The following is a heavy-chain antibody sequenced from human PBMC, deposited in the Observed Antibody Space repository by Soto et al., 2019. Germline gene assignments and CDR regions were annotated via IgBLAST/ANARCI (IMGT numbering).Heavy chain of an antibody. J-gene: IGHJ4*02. D-gene: IGHD2-21*01. V-gene: IGHV3-23*01. CDR2: ITSNGDST. Sequence: PGGSLRLSCAAFGFDFNKYAMTWVRQAPGKGLQWVSSITSNGDSTYYADSVKGRFTTSRDNSKNTLYLQMNSLRADDTAVFYCAKASPCYPTSPFYFDSWGQGTLVTVS. CDR1: GFDFNKYA. CDR3: AKASPCYPTSPFYFDS.